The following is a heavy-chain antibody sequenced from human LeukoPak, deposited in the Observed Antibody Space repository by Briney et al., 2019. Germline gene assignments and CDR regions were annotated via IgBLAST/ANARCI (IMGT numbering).Heavy chain of an antibody. Sequence: SETLSLTCAVYGGSFSGYYWSWIRQPPGKGLEWIGEINHSGSTNYNPSLKSRVTISVDTSKNTFSLQLSSVTAADTAVYYCARDLPLLYSSSWYTFYYYGMDVWGQGTTVTVSS. CDR2: INHSGST. J-gene: IGHJ6*02. CDR1: GGSFSGYY. V-gene: IGHV4-34*01. D-gene: IGHD6-13*01. CDR3: ARDLPLLYSSSWYTFYYYGMDV.